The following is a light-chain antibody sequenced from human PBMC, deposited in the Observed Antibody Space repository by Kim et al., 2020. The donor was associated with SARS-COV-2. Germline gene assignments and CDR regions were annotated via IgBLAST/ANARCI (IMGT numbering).Light chain of an antibody. CDR1: KLGDKY. CDR3: QAWDSSTHNYV. V-gene: IGLV3-1*01. CDR2: QDN. J-gene: IGLJ1*01. Sequence: SYELTQPPSVSVSPGQTASITCSGYKLGDKYVSWYHQKPGQSPVVVIYQDNQRPSGIPERFSGSNSGNTATLTISGPQAMDEADYYCQAWDSSTHNYVFG.